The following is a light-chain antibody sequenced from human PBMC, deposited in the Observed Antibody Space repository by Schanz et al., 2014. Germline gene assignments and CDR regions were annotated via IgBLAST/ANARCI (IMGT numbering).Light chain of an antibody. Sequence: QSALTQSASVSGSPGQSITISCTGTSSDVGSYNLVSWYQQHPGKAPKLMIYEGSKRPSGVSNRFSGSRSGNTASLTISGLQAEDEADYYCSSYTSISTLNYVFGSGTKLTVL. CDR2: EGS. J-gene: IGLJ1*01. V-gene: IGLV2-14*02. CDR1: SSDVGSYNL. CDR3: SSYTSISTLNYV.